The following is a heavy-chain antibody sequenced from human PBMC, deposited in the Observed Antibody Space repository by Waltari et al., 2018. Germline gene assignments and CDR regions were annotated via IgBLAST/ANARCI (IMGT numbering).Heavy chain of an antibody. CDR1: W. CDR3: ARDRGRGIYLDA. Sequence: WLSWVRQSPEKGLEWIGKIQHSERTHYNPSVESRFSISIDTSNNQFSLKVTSTTAADTAMYYCARDRGRGIYLDAWGRGTLVTVSA. J-gene: IGHJ4*02. D-gene: IGHD2-15*01. V-gene: IGHV4-4*02. CDR2: IQHSERT.